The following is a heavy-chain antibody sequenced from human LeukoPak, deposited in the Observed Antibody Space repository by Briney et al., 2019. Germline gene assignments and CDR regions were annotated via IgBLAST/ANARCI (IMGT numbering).Heavy chain of an antibody. CDR1: GYTFTSYD. CDR2: MNPNSGNT. J-gene: IGHJ4*02. CDR3: ARGSVPQEAAAGTEFDY. D-gene: IGHD6-13*01. V-gene: IGHV1-8*01. Sequence: ASVKVSCKASGYTFTSYDINWVRQAPGQGLEWMGWMNPNSGNTGYAQKFQGRVTMTRNTSISTAYMELSSLRSEDTAVYYCARGSVPQEAAAGTEFDYWGQGTLVTVSS.